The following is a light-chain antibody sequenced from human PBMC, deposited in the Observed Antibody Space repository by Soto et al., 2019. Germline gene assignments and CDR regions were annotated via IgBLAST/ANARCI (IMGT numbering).Light chain of an antibody. J-gene: IGLJ1*01. Sequence: QSALTQPASVSGSPGQSITMSCTGTSSDIGGYNYVSWYQQHPGKAPKLMIYDVTNRPSGVSNRFSGSKSGNMASLTISGLQAEDEADYYCSSYTSSSTPFLFGTGTKLTVL. CDR2: DVT. V-gene: IGLV2-14*01. CDR1: SSDIGGYNY. CDR3: SSYTSSSTPFL.